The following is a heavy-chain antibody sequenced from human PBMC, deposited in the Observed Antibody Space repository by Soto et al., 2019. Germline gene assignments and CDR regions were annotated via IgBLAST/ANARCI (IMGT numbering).Heavy chain of an antibody. J-gene: IGHJ4*02. CDR1: GYTFTGYY. V-gene: IGHV1-2*02. D-gene: IGHD3-22*01. Sequence: QVQLVQSGAEVKKPGASVKVSCKASGYTFTGYYMHWVRQAPGQGLEWMGWINPNSGGTNYAQKFQGRVTMTRDTSISTAYMELSRLRSDDTAVYYCARELPVQPFYYDSSGYPDFDYWGQGTLVTVSS. CDR3: ARELPVQPFYYDSSGYPDFDY. CDR2: INPNSGGT.